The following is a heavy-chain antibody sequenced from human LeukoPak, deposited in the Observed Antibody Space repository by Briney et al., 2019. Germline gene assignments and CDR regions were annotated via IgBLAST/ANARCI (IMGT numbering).Heavy chain of an antibody. J-gene: IGHJ5*02. CDR1: GFTITSWS. V-gene: IGHV3-48*04. CDR3: TYLRTPYYNDKWLDP. CDR2: ISSGSSPI. D-gene: IGHD3/OR15-3a*01. Sequence: GGSLRLTCAVSGFTITSWSMNWVRQAPGKGLEWLSYISSGSSPIYYADSVKGRFTISRDDAKNVVYLQMNSLRAEDTAVYYCTYLRTPYYNDKWLDPWGQGALVTVSS.